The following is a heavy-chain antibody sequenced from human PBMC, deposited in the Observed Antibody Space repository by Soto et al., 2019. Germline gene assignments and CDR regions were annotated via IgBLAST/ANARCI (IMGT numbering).Heavy chain of an antibody. Sequence: EVRLLESGGALVQPGVSLRLSCEASGFTFSSHPMSWVRQAPGKGLEWVSAIRGGSEGTYYADSVKGRFTTSRDNSKNTLYLQMNSLRADDTAVYYCARGRLPYWRGSKIYWTDDYWGQGTLVTVSS. J-gene: IGHJ4*02. CDR1: GFTFSSHP. CDR2: IRGGSEGT. CDR3: ARGRLPYWRGSKIYWTDDY. D-gene: IGHD3-3*01. V-gene: IGHV3-23*01.